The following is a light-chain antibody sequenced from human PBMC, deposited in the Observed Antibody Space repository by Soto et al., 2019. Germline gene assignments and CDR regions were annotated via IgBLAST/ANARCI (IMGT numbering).Light chain of an antibody. CDR3: QQYGSSGT. CDR1: RSVSSY. V-gene: IGKV3-20*01. CDR2: GIS. J-gene: IGKJ1*01. Sequence: EIVLTHSPATLSLSPGESATLSCRASRSVSSYLAWYQQKPGQAPRLLIYGISSRATGIPDRFSASGSGTDFTLTISRLEPEDSAVYYCQQYGSSGTFGQGTKVDIK.